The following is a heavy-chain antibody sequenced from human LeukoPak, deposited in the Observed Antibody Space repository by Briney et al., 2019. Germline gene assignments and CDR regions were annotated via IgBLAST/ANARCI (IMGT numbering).Heavy chain of an antibody. CDR3: AKVGDRSGLLRFDY. Sequence: GGSLRLSCAASGFTFSSYGMSWVRQAPGKGLEWVSAISGSGGSTYYADSVKGRFTISRDNSKNTLYLQMNSLRAEDTAVYYCAKVGDRSGLLRFDYWGQGTLVTVSS. CDR1: GFTFSSYG. CDR2: ISGSGGST. D-gene: IGHD3-22*01. J-gene: IGHJ4*02. V-gene: IGHV3-23*01.